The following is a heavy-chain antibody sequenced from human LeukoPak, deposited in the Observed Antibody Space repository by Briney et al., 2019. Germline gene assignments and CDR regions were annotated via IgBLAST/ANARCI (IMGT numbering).Heavy chain of an antibody. CDR3: ARDWSGYLYFDY. D-gene: IGHD3-3*01. J-gene: IGHJ4*02. CDR1: GFTFSSYA. V-gene: IGHV3-30-3*01. Sequence: PGGSLRLSCAASGFTFSSYAMHWVRQAPGKGLEWVAVISYDGSNKYYADSVKGRFTISRDNSKNTLYLQMNSLRAEDTAVYYCARDWSGYLYFDYWGQGTLVTVSS. CDR2: ISYDGSNK.